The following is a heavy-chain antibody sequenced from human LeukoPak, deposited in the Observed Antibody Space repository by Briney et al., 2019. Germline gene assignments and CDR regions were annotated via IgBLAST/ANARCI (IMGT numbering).Heavy chain of an antibody. V-gene: IGHV4-39*07. CDR1: GGSISSSSYY. D-gene: IGHD4-17*01. Sequence: SETLSLTCTVSGGSISSSSYYWGWIRQPPGKGLEWIGSIYYSGSTYYNPSLKSRVTISVDTSKSQFSLKLSPVTAAATAVYYCAREPPGDNYYYYGMDVWGQGTTVTVSS. J-gene: IGHJ6*02. CDR3: AREPPGDNYYYYGMDV. CDR2: IYYSGST.